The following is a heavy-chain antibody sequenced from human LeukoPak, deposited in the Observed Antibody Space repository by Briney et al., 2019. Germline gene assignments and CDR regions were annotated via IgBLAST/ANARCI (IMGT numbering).Heavy chain of an antibody. V-gene: IGHV4-59*12. D-gene: IGHD1-14*01. CDR1: GGSISSYY. CDR2: IYYSGST. J-gene: IGHJ3*02. Sequence: SETLSLTCTVSGGSISSYYWSWIRQPPGKGLEWIGSIYYSGSTYYNPSLKSRVTISVDTSKNQFSLKLSSVTAADTAVYYCASRRTGGAFDIWGQGTMVTVSS. CDR3: ASRRTGGAFDI.